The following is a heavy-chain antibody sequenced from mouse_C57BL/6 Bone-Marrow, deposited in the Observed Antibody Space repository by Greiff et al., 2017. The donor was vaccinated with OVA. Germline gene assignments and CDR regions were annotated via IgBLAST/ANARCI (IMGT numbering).Heavy chain of an antibody. CDR2: ISYDGSN. CDR3: ARGRVLNYFDY. D-gene: IGHD2-14*01. Sequence: EVKLQESGPGLVKPSQSLSLTCSVTGYSITSGYYWNWIRQFPGNKLEWMGYISYDGSNNYNPSLKNRISITRDTSKNQFFLKLNSVTTEATATYYCARGRVLNYFDYWGQGTTLTVSS. J-gene: IGHJ2*01. V-gene: IGHV3-6*01. CDR1: GYSITSGYY.